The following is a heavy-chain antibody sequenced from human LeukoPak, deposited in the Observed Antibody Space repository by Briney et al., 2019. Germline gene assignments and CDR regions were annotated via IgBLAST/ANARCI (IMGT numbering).Heavy chain of an antibody. V-gene: IGHV1-2*04. CDR2: INPNSGGT. Sequence: ASVKVSCKASGYTFTAYYMHWVRQAPGQGLEWMGWINPNSGGTNYAQKFKGWVTLTRDTSINTTYMELSRLASDVAAVYFCARGTPGSYLGFWGQGTLVTVSP. J-gene: IGHJ4*02. CDR3: ARGTPGSYLGF. CDR1: GYTFTAYY. D-gene: IGHD3-16*02.